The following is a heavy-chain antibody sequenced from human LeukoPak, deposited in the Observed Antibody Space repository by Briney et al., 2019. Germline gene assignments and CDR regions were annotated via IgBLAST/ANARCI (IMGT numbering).Heavy chain of an antibody. D-gene: IGHD3-3*01. CDR1: GGSISSGGYY. CDR2: IYYSGST. V-gene: IGHV4-31*03. CDR3: ARGPVQNDFWSGYYTYYYYGIDV. Sequence: SQTLSLTCTVSGGSISSGGYYWSWIRQHPGKGLEWIGYIYYSGSTYYNPSLKSRVTISVDTSKNTFSLKMSSVTAADTAVYYCARGPVQNDFWSGYYTYYYYGIDVWGQGTTVTVSS. J-gene: IGHJ6*02.